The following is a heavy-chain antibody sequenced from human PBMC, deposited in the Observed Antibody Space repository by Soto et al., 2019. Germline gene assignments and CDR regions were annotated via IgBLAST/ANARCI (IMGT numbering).Heavy chain of an antibody. V-gene: IGHV4-31*03. J-gene: IGHJ5*02. CDR2: IYYSGST. CDR3: ARAGDSGYGLRNWFDP. D-gene: IGHD5-12*01. CDR1: GGSISSGGYY. Sequence: QVQLQESGPGLVKPSQTLSLTCTVSGGSISSGGYYWSWIRQHPGKGLEWIGYIYYSGSTYYNPSLKSRVTISVDTSKNQFSLKLSSVTAADTAVYYCARAGDSGYGLRNWFDPWGQGTLVTVSS.